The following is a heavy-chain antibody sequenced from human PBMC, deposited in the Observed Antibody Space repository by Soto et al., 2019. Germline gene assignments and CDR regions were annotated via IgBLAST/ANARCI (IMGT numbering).Heavy chain of an antibody. D-gene: IGHD6-6*01. CDR3: ARARIAARPSNYFDY. V-gene: IGHV3-30-3*01. Sequence: GSLRLSCAASGFTFSSYAMHWVRQAPGKGLEWVAVISYDGSNKYYADSVKGRFTISRDNSKNTLYLQMNSLRAEDTAVYYCARARIAARPSNYFDYWGQGTLVTVSS. CDR2: ISYDGSNK. CDR1: GFTFSSYA. J-gene: IGHJ4*02.